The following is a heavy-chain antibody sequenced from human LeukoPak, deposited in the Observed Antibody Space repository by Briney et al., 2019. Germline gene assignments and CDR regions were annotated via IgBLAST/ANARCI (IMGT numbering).Heavy chain of an antibody. Sequence: SVKVSCKASGGTFSNYAISWVRQAPGQGLEWMGRIIPMLGIAKYAQKFQGRVTITADKSTSTAYMELSSLRSEDTAVYYCVLLWFGDNNHFDYWGQGTLVTVSS. CDR3: VLLWFGDNNHFDY. CDR2: IIPMLGIA. J-gene: IGHJ4*02. V-gene: IGHV1-69*04. CDR1: GGTFSNYA. D-gene: IGHD3-10*01.